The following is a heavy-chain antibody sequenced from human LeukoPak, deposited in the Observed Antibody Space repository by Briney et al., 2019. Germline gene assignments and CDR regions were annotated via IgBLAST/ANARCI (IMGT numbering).Heavy chain of an antibody. J-gene: IGHJ6*04. CDR2: INHSGST. CDR3: ARDRIVATTYYYYYGMDV. D-gene: IGHD5-12*01. V-gene: IGHV4-34*01. CDR1: GGSFSGYY. Sequence: SETLSLTCAVYGGSFSGYYWSWIRQPPGKGLEWIGEINHSGSTNYKPSLKSRVTISVDTSKNQFSLKLSSVTAADTAVYYCARDRIVATTYYYYYGMDVWGKGTTVTVSS.